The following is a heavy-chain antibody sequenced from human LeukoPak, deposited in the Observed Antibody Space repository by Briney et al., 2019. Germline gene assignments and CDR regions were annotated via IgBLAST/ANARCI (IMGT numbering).Heavy chain of an antibody. CDR3: ARERRKNSGSGSYYADLYY. Sequence: GGSLRLSCAASGFTVSSNYMSWVRQAPGKGLEWVSVIYSGGSTYYADFVKGRFTISRDNSKNTLYLQMNSLRAEDTAVYYCARERRKNSGSGSYYADLYYWGQGTLVTVSS. D-gene: IGHD3-10*01. J-gene: IGHJ4*02. CDR1: GFTVSSNY. CDR2: IYSGGST. V-gene: IGHV3-66*01.